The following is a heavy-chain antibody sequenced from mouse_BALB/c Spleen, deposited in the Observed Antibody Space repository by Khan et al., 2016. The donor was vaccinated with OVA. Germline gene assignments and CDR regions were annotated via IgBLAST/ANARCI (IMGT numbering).Heavy chain of an antibody. J-gene: IGHJ4*01. V-gene: IGHV2-6-1*01. CDR1: GFSLTNYG. D-gene: IGHD2-10*01. CDR2: IWSDGST. CDR3: ARQPYYHYNIMDY. Sequence: VQLQESGPGLVAPSQSLSIPCTISGFSLTNYGVHWVRQPPGKGLEWLVVIWSDGSTTYNSALKSRPTIIKDNSKSQVFLKMNSLQTDDTAMYFGARQPYYHYNIMDYWGQGTSVTVSS.